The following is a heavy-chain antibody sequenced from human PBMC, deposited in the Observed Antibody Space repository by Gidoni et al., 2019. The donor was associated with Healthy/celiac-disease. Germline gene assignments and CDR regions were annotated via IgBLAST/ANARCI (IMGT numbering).Heavy chain of an antibody. D-gene: IGHD1-1*01. J-gene: IGHJ3*02. V-gene: IGHV1-18*01. CDR1: GYTFTSYG. CDR2: ISAYNGNT. CDR3: ARVPKALERRVAWAFDI. Sequence: QVQLVQSGAEVKKPGASVKVSCKASGYTFTSYGISWVRQAPGQGLEWMGWISAYNGNTNYAQKLQGRVTMTTDTSTSTAYMELRSLISYDTAVYYCARVPKALERRVAWAFDIWGQGTMVTVSS.